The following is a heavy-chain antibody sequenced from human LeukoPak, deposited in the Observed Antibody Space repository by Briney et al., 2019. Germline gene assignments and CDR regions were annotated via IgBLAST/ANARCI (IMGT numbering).Heavy chain of an antibody. V-gene: IGHV4-39*07. CDR2: IYYSGST. D-gene: IGHD3-10*01. CDR1: GGSISSGGYY. Sequence: KPSQTLSLTCTVSGGSISSGGYYWSWIRQPPGKGLEWIGSIYYSGSTYYNPSLKSRVTISVDTSKNQFSLKLSSVTAADTAVYYCASPRYYYGSGNFDAFDIWGQGTMVTVSS. J-gene: IGHJ3*02. CDR3: ASPRYYYGSGNFDAFDI.